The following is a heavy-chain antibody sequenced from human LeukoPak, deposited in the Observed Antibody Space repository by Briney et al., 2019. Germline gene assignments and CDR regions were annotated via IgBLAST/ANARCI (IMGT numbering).Heavy chain of an antibody. V-gene: IGHV3-64D*06. D-gene: IGHD2-2*01. Sequence: GGSLRLSCSASGFTFSSYAMHWVRQAPGKGLEYVSVISGDGGSTYYADSAKGRFTISRDNSKNTLYLQMSSLRAEDTAVYYCVKDRYCSSTSCYSILDYWGQGTLVTVSS. CDR2: ISGDGGST. J-gene: IGHJ4*02. CDR3: VKDRYCSSTSCYSILDY. CDR1: GFTFSSYA.